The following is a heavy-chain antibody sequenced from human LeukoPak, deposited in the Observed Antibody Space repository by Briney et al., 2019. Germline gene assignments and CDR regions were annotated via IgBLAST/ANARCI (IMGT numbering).Heavy chain of an antibody. CDR2: IYPGDSDT. D-gene: IGHD6-13*01. V-gene: IGHV5-51*01. Sequence: PGESLKISCKGSGYSFTSYWIGWVRQMPGKGLEWMGIIYPGDSDTRYSPSFQGQVTISADKSISTAYLQWSSLKASDTAMYYCARHGYSSSWYTNWCYYYYMDVWGKGTTVTVSS. J-gene: IGHJ6*03. CDR1: GYSFTSYW. CDR3: ARHGYSSSWYTNWCYYYYMDV.